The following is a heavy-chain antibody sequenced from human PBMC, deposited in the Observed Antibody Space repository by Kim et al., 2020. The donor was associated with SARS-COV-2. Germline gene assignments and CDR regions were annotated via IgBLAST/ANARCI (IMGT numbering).Heavy chain of an antibody. CDR3: ARQSHLDWCLLDI. Sequence: YPPSLKSRAPIAMDTSKNQFSLKLTSVTAADTAVYYCARQSHLDWCLLDIWGPGTLVSVSS. J-gene: IGHJ3*02. V-gene: IGHV4-39*01. D-gene: IGHD3-9*01.